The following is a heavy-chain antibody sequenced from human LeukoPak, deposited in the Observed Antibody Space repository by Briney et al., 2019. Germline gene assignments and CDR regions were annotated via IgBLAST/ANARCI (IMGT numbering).Heavy chain of an antibody. CDR2: IYSGGST. CDR3: ARDRGCSGGSCYFDAFDI. Sequence: GGSLRLSCAASGFTFSSYAMSWVRQAPGKGLEWVSVIYSGGSTYYADSVKGRFTISRDNSKNTLYLQMNSLRAEDTAVYYCARDRGCSGGSCYFDAFDIWGQETMVTVSS. D-gene: IGHD2-15*01. J-gene: IGHJ3*02. CDR1: GFTFSSYA. V-gene: IGHV3-66*01.